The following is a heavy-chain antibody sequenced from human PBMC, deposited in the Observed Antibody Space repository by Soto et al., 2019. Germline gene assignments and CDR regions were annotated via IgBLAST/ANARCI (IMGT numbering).Heavy chain of an antibody. CDR2: ISAYNGNT. J-gene: IGHJ3*02. Sequence: QVQLVQAGAEVKKPGASVKVSCKASGYTFTSYGISWVRQAPGQGLEWMGWISAYNGNTNYAQKLQGRVTMTTDTSTSTAYMEMRSLRSDDTAVDYCARVVGYYDSSNLAFDIWGQGTMVTVSS. V-gene: IGHV1-18*01. D-gene: IGHD3-22*01. CDR1: GYTFTSYG. CDR3: ARVVGYYDSSNLAFDI.